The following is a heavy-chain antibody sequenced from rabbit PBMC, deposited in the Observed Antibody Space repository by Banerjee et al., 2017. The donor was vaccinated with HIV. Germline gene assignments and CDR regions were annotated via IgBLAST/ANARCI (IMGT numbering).Heavy chain of an antibody. CDR2: IYAGKGST. V-gene: IGHV1S7*01. Sequence: QLKETGGGLVQPGGSLTLSCKASGFDFSSYYMSWVRQAPGKGLEWIGIIYAGKGSTDYASWVNGRFTISSDNAQNTVDLQMNSLTAADTATYFCARRIGSSPYGSFSLWGPGTLVTVS. CDR3: ARRIGSSPYGSFSL. J-gene: IGHJ4*01. D-gene: IGHD8-1*01. CDR1: GFDFSSYY.